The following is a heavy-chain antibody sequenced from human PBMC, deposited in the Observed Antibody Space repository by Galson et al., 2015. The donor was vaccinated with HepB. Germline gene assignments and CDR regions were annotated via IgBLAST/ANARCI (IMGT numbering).Heavy chain of an antibody. Sequence: SVKVSCKASGYTFTSYGISWVRQAPGQGLEWMGWISAYNGNTNYAQKLQGRVTMTTDTSTSTAYMELRSLRSDDTAVYYCAREAPDIVVVPAAIAADYWGQGTLVTVSS. CDR1: GYTFTSYG. CDR3: AREAPDIVVVPAAIAADY. V-gene: IGHV1-18*01. CDR2: ISAYNGNT. D-gene: IGHD2-2*01. J-gene: IGHJ4*02.